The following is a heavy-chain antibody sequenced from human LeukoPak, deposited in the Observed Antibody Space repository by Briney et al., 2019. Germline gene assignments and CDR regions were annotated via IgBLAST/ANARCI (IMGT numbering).Heavy chain of an antibody. CDR2: INGVGTTI. CDR3: ARDPEAAAD. J-gene: IGHJ4*02. CDR1: GFTFINYW. V-gene: IGHV3-74*01. D-gene: IGHD6-13*01. Sequence: GGSLRLSCAASGFTFINYWMHWVRQAPGKGLVWVSRINGVGTTISYADSVKGRFTISRDNAKNTLYLQMNSLRAEDTAVYYCARDPEAAADWGQGTLVTVSS.